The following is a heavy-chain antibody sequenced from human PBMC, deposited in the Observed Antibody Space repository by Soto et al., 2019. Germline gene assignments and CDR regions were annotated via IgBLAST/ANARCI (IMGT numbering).Heavy chain of an antibody. CDR3: RGGGQDEI. V-gene: IGHV4-39*02. CDR1: GGSISSSSYY. J-gene: IGHJ3*02. Sequence: QLQLQESGPGLVKPSETLSLTCTVSGGSISSSSYYWGWIRQPPGKGLEWIGSIYYSGGTYYNPSRKRRVTIPVHTSRNLVSLNLSSAPAAAAAVYYCRGGGQDEIWGQGTMVAVAA. D-gene: IGHD3-10*01. CDR2: IYYSGGT.